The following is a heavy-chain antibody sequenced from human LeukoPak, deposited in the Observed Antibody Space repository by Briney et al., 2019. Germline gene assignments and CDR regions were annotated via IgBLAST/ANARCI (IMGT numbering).Heavy chain of an antibody. Sequence: ASVTVSFKSSVYTFTDYYMHWVRQAPGQGLEWMGWINPNSGTNYAQKFQGRVTMTRDTSISTAYMELTRLTSDDTAVYYCARNRWMDYWGQGTLVTVSS. CDR3: ARNRWMDY. V-gene: IGHV1-2*02. CDR1: VYTFTDYY. D-gene: IGHD1-1*01. CDR2: INPNSGT. J-gene: IGHJ4*02.